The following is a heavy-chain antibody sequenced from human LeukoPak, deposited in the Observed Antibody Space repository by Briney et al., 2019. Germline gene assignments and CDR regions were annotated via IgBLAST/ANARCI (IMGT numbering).Heavy chain of an antibody. V-gene: IGHV1-8*01. J-gene: IGHJ5*02. CDR1: GYTFTIYD. D-gene: IGHD2-21*01. CDR3: ARDSGGGHFPWFDP. CDR2: MNPNSGNT. Sequence: GASVKVSCKASGYTFTIYDINWVRQATGQGLEWMGWMNPNSGNTGYAQKVQGRVKMTRNTSISTAYMELSSLRSEDTAVYYCARDSGGGHFPWFDPWGQGTLVTVSS.